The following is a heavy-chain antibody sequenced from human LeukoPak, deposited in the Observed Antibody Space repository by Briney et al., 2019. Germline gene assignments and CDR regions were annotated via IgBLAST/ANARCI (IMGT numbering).Heavy chain of an antibody. Sequence: TGGSLRLSCAASGFTFSSYSMNWVRQAPGKGLEWVSSISSSSSYIYYADSVKGRFTISRDNAKNSLYLQMNSLRAEDAAVYYCARVSSSWPVGHYYYGMDVWGQGTTVTVSS. D-gene: IGHD6-13*01. V-gene: IGHV3-21*01. CDR2: ISSSSSYI. CDR3: ARVSSSWPVGHYYYGMDV. CDR1: GFTFSSYS. J-gene: IGHJ6*02.